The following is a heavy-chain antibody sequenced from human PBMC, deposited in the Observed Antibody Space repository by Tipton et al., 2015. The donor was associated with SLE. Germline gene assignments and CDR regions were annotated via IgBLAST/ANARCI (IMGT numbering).Heavy chain of an antibody. CDR1: GGSISSGPYL. J-gene: IGHJ3*02. CDR2: IYTNGTT. V-gene: IGHV4-61*09. D-gene: IGHD1-14*01. Sequence: TLSLTCAVSGGSISSGPYLWTSIRQSAGKGLEWIGYIYTNGTTNYNPSLKSRVTMSVHTSKNQFSLKLSSVTAADTAVYYCAGARSVNVFDIWGQGTMVTVSS. CDR3: AGARSVNVFDI.